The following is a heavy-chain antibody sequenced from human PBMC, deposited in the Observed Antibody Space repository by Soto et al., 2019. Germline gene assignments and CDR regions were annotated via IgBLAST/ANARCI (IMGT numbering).Heavy chain of an antibody. CDR1: GFTFSDHY. CDR3: ASGPNYYYGMDV. J-gene: IGHJ6*02. Sequence: GGSLRLSCAASGFTFSDHYMDWVCQAPGKGLEWVGRTRNKANSYTTEYAASVKGRFTISRDDSKNSLYLQMNSLKTEDTAVYYCASGPNYYYGMDVWGQGTTVTVSS. V-gene: IGHV3-72*01. CDR2: TRNKANSYTT.